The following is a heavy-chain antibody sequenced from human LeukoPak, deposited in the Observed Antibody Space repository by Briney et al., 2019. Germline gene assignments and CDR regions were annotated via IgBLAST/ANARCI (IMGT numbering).Heavy chain of an antibody. D-gene: IGHD5-12*01. Sequence: GGSLRLSCAASGFTFSSYAMHWVRQAPGKGLEWVAVISYDGSNKYHADSVKGRFTISRDNSKKTLYLQMNSLRVEDTAVYYCAREMANDAFHIWGQGTMVTVSS. J-gene: IGHJ3*02. CDR3: AREMANDAFHI. CDR1: GFTFSSYA. CDR2: ISYDGSNK. V-gene: IGHV3-30-3*01.